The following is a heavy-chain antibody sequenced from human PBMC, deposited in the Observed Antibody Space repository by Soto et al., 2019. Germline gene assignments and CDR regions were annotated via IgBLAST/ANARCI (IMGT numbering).Heavy chain of an antibody. CDR1: GGSISNYY. Sequence: PSETLSLTCTVSGGSISNYYWNWIRQPPGKGLEWIGYIYYSGSTNCNPSLKSRVTISVDTSKNQFSLKLSSVTAADTAVYYCARDRRGLDVWGQGTTVTVSS. CDR2: IYYSGST. J-gene: IGHJ6*02. V-gene: IGHV4-59*01. CDR3: ARDRRGLDV.